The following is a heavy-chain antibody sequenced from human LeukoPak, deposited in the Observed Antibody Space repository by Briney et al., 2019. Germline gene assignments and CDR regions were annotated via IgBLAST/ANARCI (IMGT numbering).Heavy chain of an antibody. Sequence: GGSLRLSCAASGFTFSSYGMHWVRQAPGKGLEWVAFIRYDGSNKYYADSVKGRFTISRDNSKNTLYLQMNSLRAEDTAVYYCAKDLVSRYYDILTGYYEQTFDIWGQGTMVTVSS. CDR2: IRYDGSNK. D-gene: IGHD3-9*01. J-gene: IGHJ3*02. CDR3: AKDLVSRYYDILTGYYEQTFDI. CDR1: GFTFSSYG. V-gene: IGHV3-30*02.